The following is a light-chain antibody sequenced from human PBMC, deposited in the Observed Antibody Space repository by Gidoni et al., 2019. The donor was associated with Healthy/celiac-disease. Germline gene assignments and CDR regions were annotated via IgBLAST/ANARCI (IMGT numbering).Light chain of an antibody. V-gene: IGKV4-1*01. J-gene: IGKJ1*01. Sequence: DIVMTQSPDSLAVSLGERATINCKSSQSILYRSNSQNYLAWYQQKPGQPPKLLIYWASTRESGVPDRFSGSGSGTDFTLTISSLQAEDVAVYYCQQYYSALRTFGQGTKVEVK. CDR1: QSILYRSNSQNY. CDR2: WAS. CDR3: QQYYSALRT.